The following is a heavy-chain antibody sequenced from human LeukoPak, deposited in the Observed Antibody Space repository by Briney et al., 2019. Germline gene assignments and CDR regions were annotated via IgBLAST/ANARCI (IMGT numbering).Heavy chain of an antibody. CDR2: IIPILGIA. CDR1: GGTFSSYA. D-gene: IGHD3-22*01. J-gene: IGHJ4*02. CDR3: ARDAEKSYYYDSSGYYYGFGY. Sequence: SVKVSFKASGGTFSSYAISWVRQAPGQGLEWMGRIIPILGIANYAQKFQGRVTITADKSTSTAYMELSSLRSEDTAVYYCARDAEKSYYYDSSGYYYGFGYWGQGTLVTVSS. V-gene: IGHV1-69*04.